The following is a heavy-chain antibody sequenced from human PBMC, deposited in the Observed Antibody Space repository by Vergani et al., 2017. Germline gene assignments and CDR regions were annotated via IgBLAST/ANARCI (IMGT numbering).Heavy chain of an antibody. J-gene: IGHJ3*02. CDR2: IIPILGIA. V-gene: IGHV1-69*02. Sequence: QVQLGQSVAEVKKPGSSVKVSCKASGGTLSSYTISWVRQATGQGLEWMGRIIPILGIANYAQKFQGRVTITADKSTSTAYMELCSLGSEDTAVYYCAGRRDCYNYYAFDIWGQGTMVTVSS. CDR1: GGTLSSYT. D-gene: IGHD5-24*01. CDR3: AGRRDCYNYYAFDI.